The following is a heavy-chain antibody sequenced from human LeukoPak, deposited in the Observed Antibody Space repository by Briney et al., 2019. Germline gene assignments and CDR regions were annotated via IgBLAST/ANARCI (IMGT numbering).Heavy chain of an antibody. D-gene: IGHD3-22*01. Sequence: SETLSLTCAVSAASISNYYWSWIRQAPGKGLEWIGYISTSGSTNYNPSLRSRVSISLDTSKNRFSLNLNFVTAADTAVYYCASPRSGYRYTFDYWGQGALVTVSS. CDR1: AASISNYY. J-gene: IGHJ4*02. CDR2: ISTSGST. V-gene: IGHV4-4*09. CDR3: ASPRSGYRYTFDY.